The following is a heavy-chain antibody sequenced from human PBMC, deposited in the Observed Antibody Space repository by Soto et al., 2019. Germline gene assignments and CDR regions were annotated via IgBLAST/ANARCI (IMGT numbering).Heavy chain of an antibody. D-gene: IGHD3-3*01. CDR1: GFTFSSYG. CDR3: ARDLDVWSGYYLFDY. Sequence: QVQLVESGGGVVQPGRSLRLSCAASGFTFSSYGMHWVRQAPGKGLEWVAVIWFDGSNKYYADSVKGRFTISRDNSKNTLYLQMNSMRDEDKDIYYCARDLDVWSGYYLFDYLGQGTLVTVSS. CDR2: IWFDGSNK. J-gene: IGHJ4*02. V-gene: IGHV3-33*01.